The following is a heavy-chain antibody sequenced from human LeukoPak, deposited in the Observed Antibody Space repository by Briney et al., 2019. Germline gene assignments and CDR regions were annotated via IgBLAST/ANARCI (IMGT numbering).Heavy chain of an antibody. Sequence: GGSLRLSCAASGFTFSSYAMSWVRQAPGKGLEWVSAITGNGGGTHYADSVKGRFTISRDNSKNTLYLQMNSLRAEDTAVYYCAKDFVGTLADAFDIWGQGTMVTVSS. CDR2: ITGNGGGT. CDR1: GFTFSSYA. J-gene: IGHJ3*02. CDR3: AKDFVGTLADAFDI. D-gene: IGHD1-14*01. V-gene: IGHV3-23*01.